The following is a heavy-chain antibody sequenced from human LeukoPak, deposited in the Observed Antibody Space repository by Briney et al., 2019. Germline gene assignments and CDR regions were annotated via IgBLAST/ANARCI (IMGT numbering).Heavy chain of an antibody. Sequence: PGGSLRLSCAASGFTFSSYSMNWVRQAPGKGLEWVSYISSSSTIYYADSVKGRFTISRDNAKNSLYLQMNSLRAEDTAVYYCARDLITFGGVIAHYFDYWGQGTLVTVSS. V-gene: IGHV3-48*01. CDR1: GFTFSSYS. D-gene: IGHD3-16*02. CDR3: ARDLITFGGVIAHYFDY. J-gene: IGHJ4*02. CDR2: ISSSSTI.